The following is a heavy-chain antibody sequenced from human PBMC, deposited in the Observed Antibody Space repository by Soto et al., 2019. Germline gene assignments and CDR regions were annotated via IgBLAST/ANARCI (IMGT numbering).Heavy chain of an antibody. CDR2: MNANSGNT. CDR1: GYTFTSYD. CDR3: AREKSSYGRDV. Sequence: QVQLVQSGAEVKKPGASVKVSCKASGYTFTSYDINWVRQATGQGREWMGWMNANSGNTSYAQKFQGRVTMTRNTSISTAYMEPGSLRSEDTAVYYCAREKSSYGRDVWGQGTTVPISS. J-gene: IGHJ6*02. V-gene: IGHV1-8*01.